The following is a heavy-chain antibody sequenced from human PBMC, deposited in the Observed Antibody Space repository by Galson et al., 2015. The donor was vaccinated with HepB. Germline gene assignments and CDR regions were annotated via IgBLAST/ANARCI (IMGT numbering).Heavy chain of an antibody. J-gene: IGHJ6*02. V-gene: IGHV3-23*01. CDR3: AKEGDRVTSGLFYGMDV. D-gene: IGHD3-22*01. CDR1: GFTFSGYA. CDR2: ISGSGGST. Sequence: SLRLSCAASGFTFSGYAMSWVRQAPGKGLEWVSGISGSGGSTYYTDSVKGRFTISRDNPKNTLYLQMNSLRVEDTAIYYCAKEGDRVTSGLFYGMDVWGQGTTVTVSS.